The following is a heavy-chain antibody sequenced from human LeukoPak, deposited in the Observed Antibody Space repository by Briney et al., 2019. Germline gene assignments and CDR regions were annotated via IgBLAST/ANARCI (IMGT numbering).Heavy chain of an antibody. J-gene: IGHJ4*02. CDR1: SGSINNQY. Sequence: PSETLSLTCVVSSGSINNQYRTWIRQPPGKGLEWIGYIYDTGNTNYNPSLKSRVNISIDTSKNQFSLKLTSVTAADTAVYYCARDQVGYGLDYWGQGTLVTVSS. V-gene: IGHV4-59*11. CDR3: ARDQVGYGLDY. D-gene: IGHD5-18*01. CDR2: IYDTGNT.